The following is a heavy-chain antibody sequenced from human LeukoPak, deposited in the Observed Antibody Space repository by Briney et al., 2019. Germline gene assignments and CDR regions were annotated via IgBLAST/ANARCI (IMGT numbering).Heavy chain of an antibody. V-gene: IGHV1-69*05. CDR1: GGTFSSYA. CDR2: IIPLYGTA. J-gene: IGHJ4*02. D-gene: IGHD3-22*01. Sequence: ASVKVSCKASGGTFSSYAISWVRQAPGQGLEWMGGIIPLYGTANYARKFQGRVTITRDTSASTAYMELSSLRSEDTAVYYCARGRQYYYDSSGYSFDYWGQGTLVTVSS. CDR3: ARGRQYYYDSSGYSFDY.